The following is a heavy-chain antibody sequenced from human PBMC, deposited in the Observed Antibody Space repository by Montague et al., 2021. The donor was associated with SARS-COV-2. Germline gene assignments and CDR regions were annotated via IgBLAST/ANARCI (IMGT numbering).Heavy chain of an antibody. CDR2: IWYDGSNK. Sequence: RLSWSASGFTFSGYGMHWVRQAPGKGLEWVAVIWYDGSNKYYADSVKGRFTISRDNSKNTLYLQMNSLRAEDTAVYYCARDVYYYDSSGYYYGRYYYYGMDVWGQGTTVTVSS. D-gene: IGHD3-22*01. CDR1: GFTFSGYG. J-gene: IGHJ6*02. V-gene: IGHV3-33*01. CDR3: ARDVYYYDSSGYYYGRYYYYGMDV.